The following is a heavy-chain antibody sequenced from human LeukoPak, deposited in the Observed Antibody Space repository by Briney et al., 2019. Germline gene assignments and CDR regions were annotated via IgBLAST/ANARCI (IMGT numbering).Heavy chain of an antibody. V-gene: IGHV3-23*01. J-gene: IGHJ2*01. CDR2: ISGSGGST. Sequence: GGSLGLSCVASGFTFSSYAMSWVRQAPGKGLEWVSAISGSGGSTYYADSVKGRFTISRDNSKNTLYLQMNSLRAEDTAVYYCAKDRTVGASYWYFDLWGRGTLVTVSS. D-gene: IGHD1-26*01. CDR1: GFTFSSYA. CDR3: AKDRTVGASYWYFDL.